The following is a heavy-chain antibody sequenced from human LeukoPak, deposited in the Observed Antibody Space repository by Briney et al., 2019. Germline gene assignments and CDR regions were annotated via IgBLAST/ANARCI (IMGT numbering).Heavy chain of an antibody. CDR2: ISGSGDDT. J-gene: IGHJ6*03. CDR1: GFTFSSYA. V-gene: IGHV3-23*01. Sequence: GGSLRLSCAASGFTFSSYAMSWVRQAPGKGLEWVSGISGSGDDTYYADSVKGRFTLTRDNSQNTLYLQMNSLRAEDTAVYYCAREGYRGGDSDCSYYSYYMDVWGKGTTVTVSS. CDR3: AREGYRGGDSDCSYYSYYMDV. D-gene: IGHD2-21*01.